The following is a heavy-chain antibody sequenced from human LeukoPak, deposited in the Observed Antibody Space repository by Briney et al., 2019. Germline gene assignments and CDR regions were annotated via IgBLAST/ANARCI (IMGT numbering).Heavy chain of an antibody. V-gene: IGHV3-7*01. CDR3: ARDPSGSPVFDP. J-gene: IGHJ5*02. CDR2: IKQDGSVT. Sequence: PGGSLRLSCAASGFTFSSYWMNWVRQAPGKGLEWVANIKQDGSVTNYVDFVKGRFTISGDNARNSLFLQMNSLRVEDTAVYYCARDPSGSPVFDPWGQGTLVTVSS. CDR1: GFTFSSYW. D-gene: IGHD3-10*01.